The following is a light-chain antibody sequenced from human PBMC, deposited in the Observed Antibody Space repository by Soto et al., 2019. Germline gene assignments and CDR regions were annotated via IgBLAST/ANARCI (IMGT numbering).Light chain of an antibody. CDR1: QSISSY. CDR2: AAS. J-gene: IGKJ3*01. CDR3: QQSYSTPRAT. Sequence: DIQMTQSPSPLSASVGDRVTITCRASQSISSYLNWYQQKPGKAPKLLIYAASSLQSGVPSRFSGSGSGTDFTLTISSLQPEDFATYYCQQSYSTPRATFGPGTKVDIK. V-gene: IGKV1-39*01.